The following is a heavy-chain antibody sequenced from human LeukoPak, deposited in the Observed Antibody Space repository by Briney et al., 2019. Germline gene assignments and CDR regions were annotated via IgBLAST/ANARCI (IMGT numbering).Heavy chain of an antibody. CDR1: GYTFTSYY. CDR3: ARRSSSWYTYDAFDI. V-gene: IGHV1-46*01. D-gene: IGHD6-13*01. J-gene: IGHJ3*02. CDR2: INPSGGST. Sequence: GASAKDSCTASGYTFTSYYMHWVRQAPGQGLELMGIINPSGGSTSYAQKFQGRVTMTRDMSTSTVYMELSSLRSEDTAVYYCARRSSSWYTYDAFDIWGQGTMVTVSS.